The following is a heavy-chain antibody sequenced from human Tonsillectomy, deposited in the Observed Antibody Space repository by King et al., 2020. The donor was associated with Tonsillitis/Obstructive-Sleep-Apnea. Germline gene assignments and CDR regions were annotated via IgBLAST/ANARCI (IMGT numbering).Heavy chain of an antibody. CDR3: ASLVDSNNWHDFDY. CDR1: GGSISSSSYY. D-gene: IGHD1-1*01. Sequence: LQLQESGPGLVKPSETLSLTCTVSGGSISSSSYYWGWIRQPPGKGLEWIGSMYYSGSTYYNPSLKSRVTISVDTSKNQFSLKLSSVNAADTAVYYCASLVDSNNWHDFDYWGQGTLVTVSS. CDR2: MYYSGST. V-gene: IGHV4-39*01. J-gene: IGHJ4*02.